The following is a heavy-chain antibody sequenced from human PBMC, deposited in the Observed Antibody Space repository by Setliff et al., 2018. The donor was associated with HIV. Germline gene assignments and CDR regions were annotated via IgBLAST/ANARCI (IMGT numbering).Heavy chain of an antibody. D-gene: IGHD2-15*01. CDR1: GGSMNENH. CDR2: IHTSGST. Sequence: PSETLSLTCTVSGGSMNENHWSWLRQSPGKGLEWIAYIHTSGSTYFNPSFISRVTISIDSSKNQFSLKLMSLTAADTAVYYCARVFRVRRVVVVAATHYYMDVWGKGTTVTVSS. J-gene: IGHJ6*03. CDR3: ARVFRVRRVVVVAATHYYMDV. V-gene: IGHV4-4*08.